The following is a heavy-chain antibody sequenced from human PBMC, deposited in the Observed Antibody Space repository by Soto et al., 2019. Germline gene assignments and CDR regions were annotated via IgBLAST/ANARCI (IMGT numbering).Heavy chain of an antibody. V-gene: IGHV4-31*03. CDR1: GGSISSGGYY. D-gene: IGHD1-26*01. J-gene: IGHJ5*02. Sequence: QVQLQESGPGLVKPSQTLSLTCTVSGGSISSGGYYWSWIRQHPGKGLEWIGYIYYSGSTYYNPSLTSRVTISVDTSKNQFSLKLSSVTAADTAVYYCATIWSGYLTIGGWFDPWGQGTLVTVSS. CDR3: ATIWSGYLTIGGWFDP. CDR2: IYYSGST.